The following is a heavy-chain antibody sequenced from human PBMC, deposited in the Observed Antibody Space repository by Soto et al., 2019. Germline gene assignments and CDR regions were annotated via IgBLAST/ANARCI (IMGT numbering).Heavy chain of an antibody. V-gene: IGHV4-59*01. CDR3: ARRTLAATEPRIQYYFDY. CDR1: GGSISSYY. CDR2: IYYSGST. D-gene: IGHD2-15*01. J-gene: IGHJ4*02. Sequence: QVQLQESGPGLVKPSETLSLTCTVSGGSISSYYWSWIRQPPGKGLEWIGYIYYSGSTNYNPSLKSRVTISVDTSKNQFSLKLSSVTAADTAVYYCARRTLAATEPRIQYYFDYWGQGTLVTVSS.